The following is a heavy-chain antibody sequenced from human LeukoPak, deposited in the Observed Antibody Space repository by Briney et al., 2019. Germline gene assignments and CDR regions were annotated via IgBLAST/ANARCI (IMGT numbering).Heavy chain of an antibody. CDR1: GGSISSGNYY. J-gene: IGHJ3*02. CDR3: ARDRGGIVGDTNAFDI. CDR2: LHTSGST. D-gene: IGHD1-26*01. Sequence: SETLSLTCTVSGGSISSGNYYWSWVRQPAGKGLQWIGRLHTSGSTYYNPSLGSRVTISVDTSENQFSLKLRSMTAADTAVYYCARDRGGIVGDTNAFDIWGQGTMVTVSS. V-gene: IGHV4-61*02.